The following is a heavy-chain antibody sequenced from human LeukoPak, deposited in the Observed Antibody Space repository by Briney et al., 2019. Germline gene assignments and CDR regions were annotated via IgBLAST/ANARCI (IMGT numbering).Heavy chain of an antibody. V-gene: IGHV4-61*02. J-gene: IGHJ4*02. CDR3: VRGPYSYDSSGCFDY. D-gene: IGHD3-22*01. CDR1: GDSISSGDYY. CDR2: INTSGST. Sequence: PSQTLSLTCTVSGDSISSGDYYWSWIRQPAGRGLEWIGRINTSGSTNYNPSLKNRVTISVDTPKNQFSLKLSSVTAADTAVYYCVRGPYSYDSSGCFDYWGQGTLVTVSS.